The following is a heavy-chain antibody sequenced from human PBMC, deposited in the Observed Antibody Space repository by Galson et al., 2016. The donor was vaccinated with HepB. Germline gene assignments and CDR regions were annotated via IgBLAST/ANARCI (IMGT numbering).Heavy chain of an antibody. CDR3: ARDGNHGYDMDY. CDR1: GFTFSSYW. J-gene: IGHJ4*02. CDR2: IKQDGSEQ. V-gene: IGHV3-7*01. D-gene: IGHD1-14*01. Sequence: SLRLSCAASGFTFSSYWMSWVRQAPGKRLECVANIKQDGSEQYYVDSVKGRFTISRDNAKKSLYLQMNSLRDEDTAIYFCARDGNHGYDMDYWGQGTLVIVSS.